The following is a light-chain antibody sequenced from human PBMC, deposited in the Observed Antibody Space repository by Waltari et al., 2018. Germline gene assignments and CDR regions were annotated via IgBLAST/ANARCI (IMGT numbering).Light chain of an antibody. V-gene: IGLV2-14*01. Sequence: QSALTQPASVSGSPGQSITLSCTGTRRDVGGSNYVPWYQQHPGKAPKLMIYVFSKRPSGVSNLCSGSKSGNTASLTISRLQAEDEADYYCSSYTSSSILFGGGTKLTVL. CDR2: VFS. J-gene: IGLJ2*01. CDR1: RRDVGGSNY. CDR3: SSYTSSSIL.